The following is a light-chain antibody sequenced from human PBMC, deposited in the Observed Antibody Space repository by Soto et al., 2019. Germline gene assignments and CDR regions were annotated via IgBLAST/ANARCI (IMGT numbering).Light chain of an antibody. CDR1: SSNIGRNT. CDR2: SND. Sequence: QSVLTQPPSASGTPGQRVTISCSGGSSNIGRNTVNWYQLLPGTAPKLLIYSNDRRPSGVPDRFSGSKSGTSASLAISGLQSEDEADYYCAAWDDSLNGPVFGGGTKLTVL. CDR3: AAWDDSLNGPV. V-gene: IGLV1-44*01. J-gene: IGLJ2*01.